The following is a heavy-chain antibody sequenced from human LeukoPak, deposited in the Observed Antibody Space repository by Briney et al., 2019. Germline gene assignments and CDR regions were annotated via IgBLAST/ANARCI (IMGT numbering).Heavy chain of an antibody. D-gene: IGHD2-21*01. Sequence: SETLSLPCTVSGGSISSGDYYWSWIRQPPGKGLEWIGYIFYTGSTYYNPSLKSRVTISVDTSKNQFSLRLSSVTAADTAVYYCASLAYCSFDYWGQGTLVSVSS. V-gene: IGHV4-30-4*01. CDR1: GGSISSGDYY. CDR3: ASLAYCSFDY. J-gene: IGHJ4*02. CDR2: IFYTGST.